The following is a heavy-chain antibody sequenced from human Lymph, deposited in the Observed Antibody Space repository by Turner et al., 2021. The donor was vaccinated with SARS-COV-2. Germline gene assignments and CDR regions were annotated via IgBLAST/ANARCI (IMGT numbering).Heavy chain of an antibody. V-gene: IGHV1-2*02. J-gene: IGHJ6*02. CDR1: GYTFTGPY. CDR3: ARDVERYNDFWSGYSGGYGMDV. Sequence: QVQLVQSGAEVKKPGASVTVSCKASGYTFTGPYMHWVRQAPGQGLEWMGWINPNSGGTNDAQKFQGRVTMTRDTSISAAYMELSRLRSDDTAVYYCARDVERYNDFWSGYSGGYGMDVWGQGTTVTVSS. CDR2: INPNSGGT. D-gene: IGHD3-3*01.